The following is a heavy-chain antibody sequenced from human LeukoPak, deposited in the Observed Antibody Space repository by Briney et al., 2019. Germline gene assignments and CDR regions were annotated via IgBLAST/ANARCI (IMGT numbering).Heavy chain of an antibody. CDR1: GGSIRSTLFY. Sequence: SETLSLTCSVSGGSIRSTLFYWGWIRQSPGKGLEWLGNLYYNGDTYYNPSLESRVSMSVDTSKNQFSLKLRSVTAADTGVYYCARTSRIAARHSSHDFWGQGTQVTVSS. J-gene: IGHJ4*02. CDR3: ARTSRIAARHSSHDF. V-gene: IGHV4-39*01. CDR2: LYYNGDT. D-gene: IGHD6-6*01.